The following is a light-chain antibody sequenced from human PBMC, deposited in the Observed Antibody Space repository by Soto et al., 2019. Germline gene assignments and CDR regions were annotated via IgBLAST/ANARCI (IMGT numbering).Light chain of an antibody. CDR2: AAS. V-gene: IGKV1-39*01. CDR3: QQYQTFWT. CDR1: QSISSY. J-gene: IGKJ1*01. Sequence: IQMTQSPSSLSASVGDRVTITFRASQSISSYLNWYQQKPGKAPKLLIYAASSLQSGVPSRFSGGGFGTEFTLTISSLQPDDYATYYCQQYQTFWTFGQGTKVDIK.